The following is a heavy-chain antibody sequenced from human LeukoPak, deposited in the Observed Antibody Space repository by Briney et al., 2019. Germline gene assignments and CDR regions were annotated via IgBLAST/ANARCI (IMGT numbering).Heavy chain of an antibody. CDR3: AKALGYVWGSYRAPNDY. CDR2: ISGSGGST. J-gene: IGHJ4*02. CDR1: GFTFSSYA. D-gene: IGHD3-16*02. V-gene: IGHV3-23*01. Sequence: GGSLRLSCAASGFTFSSYAMSWVRQAPWKGLEWVSAISGSGGSTYYADSVKGRFTISRDNSKNTLYLQMNSLRAEDTAVYYCAKALGYVWGSYRAPNDYWGQGTLVTVSS.